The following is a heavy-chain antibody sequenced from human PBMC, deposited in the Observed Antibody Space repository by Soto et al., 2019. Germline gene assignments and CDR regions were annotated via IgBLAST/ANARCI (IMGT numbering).Heavy chain of an antibody. CDR3: ARGRGSEVVY. J-gene: IGHJ4*02. V-gene: IGHV4-31*03. CDR2: IYYSGST. Sequence: QVQLQESGPGLVKPSQTLSLTCTVSGGSISSGGYYWSWIRQHPGKGLEWIGYIYYSGSTYYNPSLKSRVTIAGDTSKNQFSLKLSAVPAADTAVYYCARGRGSEVVYWGQGTLVTVAS. D-gene: IGHD5-12*01. CDR1: GGSISSGGYY.